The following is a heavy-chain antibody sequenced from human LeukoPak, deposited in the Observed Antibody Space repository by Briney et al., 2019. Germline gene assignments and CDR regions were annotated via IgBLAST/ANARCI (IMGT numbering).Heavy chain of an antibody. CDR3: ARSRGGYSSGWYGEGY. D-gene: IGHD6-19*01. CDR1: GGSFSGYY. CDR2: IYYSGST. V-gene: IGHV4-59*01. Sequence: SETLSLTCAVYGGSFSGYYWSWIRQPPGKGLEWIGYIYYSGSTNYNPSLKSRVTISVDTSKNQFSLKLSSVTAADTAVYYCARSRGGYSSGWYGEGYWGQGTLVTVSS. J-gene: IGHJ4*02.